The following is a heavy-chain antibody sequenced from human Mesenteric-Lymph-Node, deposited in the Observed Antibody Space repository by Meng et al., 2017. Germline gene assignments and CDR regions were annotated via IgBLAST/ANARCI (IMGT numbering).Heavy chain of an antibody. CDR3: ASGCSGGSCSLDY. CDR2: ISAYNGDT. V-gene: IGHV1-18*01. D-gene: IGHD2-15*01. Sequence: QVQLVQSGTEVKKPGASVKVSGKASGYTFSSSGITWVRQAPGQGLEWMGWISAYNGDTKYAQKFQGRVTMTTDTSTSTAYMDLRSLRSDDTAVYYCASGCSGGSCSLDYWGQGTLVTVSS. CDR1: GYTFSSSG. J-gene: IGHJ4*02.